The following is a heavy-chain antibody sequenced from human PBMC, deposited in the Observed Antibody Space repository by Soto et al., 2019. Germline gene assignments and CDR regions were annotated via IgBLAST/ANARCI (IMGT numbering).Heavy chain of an antibody. V-gene: IGHV4-39*01. Sequence: SETLSLTCTVSGASISSSDCYWGWVRQTPGKGLDWIGNIYYSGTTYYNPSLKSRVTISVDTSKNQFSLKLNSVTAADTAVYYSARFLVHASRNTEFDYWGQGTLVTVSS. CDR2: IYYSGTT. CDR3: ARFLVHASRNTEFDY. J-gene: IGHJ4*02. CDR1: GASISSSDCY. D-gene: IGHD3-3*01.